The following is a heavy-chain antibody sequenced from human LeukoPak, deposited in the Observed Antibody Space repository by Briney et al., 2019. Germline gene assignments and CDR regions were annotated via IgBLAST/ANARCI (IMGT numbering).Heavy chain of an antibody. CDR3: ARHGGIAARRNFDY. Sequence: SETLSLTCAVYGGSFSGYYWSWIRQPPGKGLEWIGEINHSGSTNYNPSLKSRVTVSVDTSKNQFSLKLSSVTAADTAVYYCARHGGIAARRNFDYWGQGTLVTVSS. V-gene: IGHV4-34*01. CDR2: INHSGST. CDR1: GGSFSGYY. D-gene: IGHD6-6*01. J-gene: IGHJ4*02.